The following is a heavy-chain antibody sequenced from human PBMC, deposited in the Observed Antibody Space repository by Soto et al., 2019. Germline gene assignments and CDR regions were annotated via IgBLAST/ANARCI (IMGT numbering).Heavy chain of an antibody. V-gene: IGHV4-34*01. D-gene: IGHD1-26*01. CDR3: ARDWGALRSYYYYGMDV. Sequence: SETLSLTCAVYGGSFSGYYWSWIRQPPGKGLEWIGEINHSGSTNYNPSLKSRVTISVDTPKNQFSLKLSSVTAADTAVYYCARDWGALRSYYYYGMDVWGQGTTVTVSS. J-gene: IGHJ6*02. CDR1: GGSFSGYY. CDR2: INHSGST.